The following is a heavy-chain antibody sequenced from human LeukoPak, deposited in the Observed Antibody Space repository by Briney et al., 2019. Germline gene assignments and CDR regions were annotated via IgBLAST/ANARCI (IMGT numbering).Heavy chain of an antibody. D-gene: IGHD1-26*01. CDR3: ARGYSGFGWYKDWFDP. CDR2: IYYSGST. CDR1: GGSISSYY. Sequence: SETLSLTCTVSGGSISSYYWSWIRQPPGKGLEWIGSIYYSGSTYYNPSLKSRVTISVDTSKNQFSLKLSSVTAADTAVYYCARGYSGFGWYKDWFDPWGQGTLVTVSS. V-gene: IGHV4-39*07. J-gene: IGHJ5*02.